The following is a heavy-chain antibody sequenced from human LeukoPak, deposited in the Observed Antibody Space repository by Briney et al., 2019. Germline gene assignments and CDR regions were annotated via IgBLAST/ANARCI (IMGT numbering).Heavy chain of an antibody. CDR1: GFTLSSYS. D-gene: IGHD6-13*01. V-gene: IGHV3-21*01. Sequence: GGSLRLSCAASGFTLSSYSMIWVRQAPGKGLEWVSSISSSSSYIYYADSVKGRFTISRDNAKNSLYLQMNSLRAEDTAVYYCARELLNLSLVRHPFPELVDYWGQGTLVTVSS. CDR3: ARELLNLSLVRHPFPELVDY. CDR2: ISSSSSYI. J-gene: IGHJ4*02.